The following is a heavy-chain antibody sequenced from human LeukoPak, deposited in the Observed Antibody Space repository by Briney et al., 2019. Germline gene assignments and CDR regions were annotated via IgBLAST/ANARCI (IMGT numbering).Heavy chain of an antibody. J-gene: IGHJ5*02. V-gene: IGHV4-4*07. CDR1: GGSIRSYY. CDR2: IYTSGST. Sequence: SETLSLTCTVSGGSIRSYYWNWIRQPAGKGLEWIGRIYTSGSTNYNPSLKSRVTMSVDTSKNQFSLKLRSVTAADTAVYYCARDYDVLTAYPPTQHFDPWGQGTLVTVSS. CDR3: ARDYDVLTAYPPTQHFDP. D-gene: IGHD3-9*01.